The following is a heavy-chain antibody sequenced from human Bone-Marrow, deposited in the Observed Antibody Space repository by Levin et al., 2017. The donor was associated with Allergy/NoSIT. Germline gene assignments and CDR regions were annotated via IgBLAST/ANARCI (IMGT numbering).Heavy chain of an antibody. CDR3: ARPIFCSSTTCSGPFDY. D-gene: IGHD2-2*01. Sequence: TSETLSLTCAVYGESFSHYYWNWIRQTPGKGLQWIGEINHRGDTKYNPSLKSRLTISVDTSKNQFSLRLTSVTAADTAVYYCARPIFCSSTTCSGPFDYWGQGTLVTVSS. V-gene: IGHV4-34*01. J-gene: IGHJ4*02. CDR2: INHRGDT. CDR1: GESFSHYY.